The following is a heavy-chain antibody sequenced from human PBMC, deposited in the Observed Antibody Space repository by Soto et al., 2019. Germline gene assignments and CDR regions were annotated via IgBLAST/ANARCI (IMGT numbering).Heavy chain of an antibody. CDR2: IHASGNT. J-gene: IGHJ4*02. Sequence: SETLSLTCTVSGDSITNINFYWGWIRQPPGKGLEWIGSIHASGNTYYNQSLKSRATISADTSKNHFSLNLSSVTAADTALYYCARRHRDPFDYWGQGILVT. CDR3: ARRHRDPFDY. CDR1: GDSITNINFY. V-gene: IGHV4-39*02.